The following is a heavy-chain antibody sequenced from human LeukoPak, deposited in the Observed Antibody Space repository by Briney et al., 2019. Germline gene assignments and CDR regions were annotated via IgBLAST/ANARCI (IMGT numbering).Heavy chain of an antibody. Sequence: SETLSLTCAVYGGSFSGYYWSWIRQPPGKGLEWIGEINHSGSTNYNPSLKSRVTISVDTSKNQFSLKLSSVTAADTAVYYCAREIAAGNWGQETLVTVSS. J-gene: IGHJ4*02. V-gene: IGHV4-34*01. CDR1: GGSFSGYY. D-gene: IGHD6-13*01. CDR3: AREIAAGN. CDR2: INHSGST.